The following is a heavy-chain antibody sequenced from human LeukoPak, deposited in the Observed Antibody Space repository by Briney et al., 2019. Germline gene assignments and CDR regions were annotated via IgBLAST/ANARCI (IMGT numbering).Heavy chain of an antibody. D-gene: IGHD6-19*01. CDR3: ARGGSKQWLVDDS. Sequence: SETLSLTCTVSGGSVSGYYWSWIRQLPGKGLEWVGYIHYSGSPNYNRSLKSRVTISVDTSKNQFSLKLISVTAADTAIYYCARGGSKQWLVDDSWGQGTLVTVSS. J-gene: IGHJ4*02. CDR1: GGSVSGYY. CDR2: IHYSGSP. V-gene: IGHV4-59*02.